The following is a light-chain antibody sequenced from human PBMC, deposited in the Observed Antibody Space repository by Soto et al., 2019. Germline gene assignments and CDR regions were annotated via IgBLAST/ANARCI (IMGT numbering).Light chain of an antibody. CDR3: QQYYSSPWT. CDR1: LSVLYSSNNKNY. Sequence: DIVMTQSSDSLAVSLGERATINCKSSLSVLYSSNNKNYLAWYQQKTGQPXKXXIYWASTRESGVPDRFSGSGSGTDGTLTISSLQAEDGAVYYGQQYYSSPWTFGQGTKVDIK. CDR2: WAS. V-gene: IGKV4-1*01. J-gene: IGKJ1*01.